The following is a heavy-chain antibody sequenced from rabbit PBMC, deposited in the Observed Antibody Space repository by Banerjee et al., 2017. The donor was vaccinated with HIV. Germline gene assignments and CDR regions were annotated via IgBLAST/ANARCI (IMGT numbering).Heavy chain of an antibody. J-gene: IGHJ4*01. CDR1: GVSFSGDSY. CDR2: IDAGSSGYP. V-gene: IGHV1S40*01. Sequence: QSLEESGGDLVKPGESLTLTCTASGVSFSGDSYMCWVRQAPGKGLEWVVCIDAGSSGYPYYASWVNGRFSISRENTQNTVYLQLNSLTAADTATYFCVRARPYPFVLWGPGTLVTVS. CDR3: VRARPYPFVL. D-gene: IGHD1-1*01.